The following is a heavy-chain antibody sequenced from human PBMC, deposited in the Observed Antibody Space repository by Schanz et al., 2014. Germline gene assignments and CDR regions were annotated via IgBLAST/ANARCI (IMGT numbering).Heavy chain of an antibody. CDR2: INSVGSNT. CDR1: GFTFSSHW. D-gene: IGHD1-1*01. Sequence: EVQLVQSGGGLVQPGGSLRLSCAASGFTFSSHWMHWVRQDPGKGLVWVARINSVGSNTDYADSVTGRFTISRDNAKNTLYLQMNRLRAEDTAVYFCAKIERNEDWGQGTLVTVSS. V-gene: IGHV3-74*01. CDR3: AKIERNED. J-gene: IGHJ4*02.